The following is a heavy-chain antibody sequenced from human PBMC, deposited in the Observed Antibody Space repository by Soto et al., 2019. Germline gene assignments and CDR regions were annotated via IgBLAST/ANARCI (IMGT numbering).Heavy chain of an antibody. V-gene: IGHV4-59*08. CDR3: ARHNPGYSSSWYSPHFDY. CDR2: IYYSGST. J-gene: IGHJ4*02. D-gene: IGHD6-13*01. CDR1: GGSISSYY. Sequence: SETLSLTCTVSGGSISSYYWSWIRQPPGKGLEWIGYIYYSGSTNYNPSLKSRVTISVDTSKNQFSLKLSSVTAADTAVYYCARHNPGYSSSWYSPHFDYWGQGTLVTVPQ.